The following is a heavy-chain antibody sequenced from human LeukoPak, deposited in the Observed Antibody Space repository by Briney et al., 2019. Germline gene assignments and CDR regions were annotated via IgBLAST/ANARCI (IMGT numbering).Heavy chain of an antibody. CDR2: FNPSGGST. CDR1: GYTFTSYG. CDR3: ARVRDGYNDAFDI. J-gene: IGHJ3*02. D-gene: IGHD5-24*01. V-gene: IGHV1-46*01. Sequence: ASVKVSCKASGYTFTSYGISWVRQAPGQGLEWVGVFNPSGGSTSYAQKFQGRVTMTRDTSTSTVYMELSSLRSEDTAVYFCARVRDGYNDAFDIWGQGTMVTVS.